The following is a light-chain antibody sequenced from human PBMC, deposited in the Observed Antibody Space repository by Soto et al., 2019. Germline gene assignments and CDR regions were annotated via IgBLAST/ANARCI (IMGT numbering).Light chain of an antibody. V-gene: IGKV3-20*01. CDR1: QTITSTY. CDR2: GAS. Sequence: EIVLTQSPGTLSLSPGDRATLSCRASQTITSTYLAWYQQKPGQAPRLLIFGASNRVSGIPHRFSGSGFGTDFTLTINRPEPEDSAVYYCQQYGTSPPVAFGQGTKLKIK. J-gene: IGKJ2*01. CDR3: QQYGTSPPVA.